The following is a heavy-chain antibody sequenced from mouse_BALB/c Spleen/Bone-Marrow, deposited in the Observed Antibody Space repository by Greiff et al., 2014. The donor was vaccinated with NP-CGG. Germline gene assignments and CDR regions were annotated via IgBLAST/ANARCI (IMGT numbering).Heavy chain of an antibody. CDR1: GYTFTSYI. D-gene: IGHD1-1*01. CDR2: INPYNDDA. V-gene: IGHV1-14*01. J-gene: IGHJ2*01. CDR3: ARSYGSPFDY. Sequence: EVQLVESGPELVKPGASVRMSCKASGYTFTSYIMHWVKQKPGQGLEWIGYINPYNDDAKYNEKFKGKATLTSDKSSSTAYMELSSLTSEDSAVYYCARSYGSPFDYWGQGTTLTVSS.